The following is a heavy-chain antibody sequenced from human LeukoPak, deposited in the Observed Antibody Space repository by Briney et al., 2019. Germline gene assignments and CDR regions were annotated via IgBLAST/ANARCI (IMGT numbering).Heavy chain of an antibody. CDR3: ARVVGYYYDSSVRYWFDP. CDR2: INPSGGST. V-gene: IGHV1-46*01. J-gene: IGHJ5*02. CDR1: GYTFTSYG. D-gene: IGHD3-22*01. Sequence: VSVKVSCKASGYTFTSYGISWVRQAPGQGLEWMGIINPSGGSTSYAQKFQGRVTMTRDTSTSTVYMELSSLRSEDTAVYYCARVVGYYYDSSVRYWFDPWGQGTLVTVSS.